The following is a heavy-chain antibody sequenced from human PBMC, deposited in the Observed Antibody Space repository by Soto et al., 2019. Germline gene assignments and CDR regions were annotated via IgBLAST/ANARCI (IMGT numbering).Heavy chain of an antibody. J-gene: IGHJ5*02. V-gene: IGHV4-31*03. Sequence: NPSETLSLTCTVSGGSISSGGYYWSWIRQHPGKGLERIGYIYYSGSTYYNPSLKSRVTISVDTSKNQFSLKLSSVTAADTAVYYCARGGYCSGGSCYHPLYNWFDPWGQGTLVTVSS. CDR3: ARGGYCSGGSCYHPLYNWFDP. CDR1: GGSISSGGYY. CDR2: IYYSGST. D-gene: IGHD2-15*01.